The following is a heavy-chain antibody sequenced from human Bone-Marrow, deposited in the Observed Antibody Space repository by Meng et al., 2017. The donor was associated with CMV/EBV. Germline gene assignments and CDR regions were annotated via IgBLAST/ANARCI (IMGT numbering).Heavy chain of an antibody. J-gene: IGHJ4*02. CDR1: GYTFTSYD. V-gene: IGHV1-8*01. D-gene: IGHD3-10*01. Sequence: ASVKVSCKASGYTFTSYDINWVRQATGQGLEWMGWMNPNSANTGYAQKFQGRVTMTRNTSISTAYMELSSLKSEDTAVYYCAIGFPMVRGVIPPLEFDSWGQGTLVTVSS. CDR3: AIGFPMVRGVIPPLEFDS. CDR2: MNPNSANT.